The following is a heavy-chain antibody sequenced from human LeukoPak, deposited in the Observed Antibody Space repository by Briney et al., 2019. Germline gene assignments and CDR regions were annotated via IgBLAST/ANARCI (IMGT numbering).Heavy chain of an antibody. J-gene: IGHJ5*02. CDR3: AKDDEMATA. Sequence: GGSLRRSCAASGFTFSSYGMHWVRQAPGKGLEWVAVIWYDGSNKYYADSVKGRFTISRDNSKNTLYLQMNSLRAEDTAVYYCAKDDEMATAWGQGTLVTVSS. D-gene: IGHD5-24*01. V-gene: IGHV3-33*06. CDR1: GFTFSSYG. CDR2: IWYDGSNK.